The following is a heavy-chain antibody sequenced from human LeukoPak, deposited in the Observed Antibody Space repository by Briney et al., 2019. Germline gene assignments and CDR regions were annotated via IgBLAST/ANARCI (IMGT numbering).Heavy chain of an antibody. J-gene: IGHJ3*02. CDR3: ARDLRELPRADAFDI. CDR1: GYTFTSYY. V-gene: IGHV1-46*03. D-gene: IGHD1-26*01. CDR2: INPSGGST. Sequence: ASVKVSCKASGYTFTSYYMHWVRQAPGQGLEWMGIINPSGGSTSYAQKFQGRATMTRDTSTSTVYMELSSLRSEDTAMYYCARDLRELPRADAFDIWGQGTMVTVSS.